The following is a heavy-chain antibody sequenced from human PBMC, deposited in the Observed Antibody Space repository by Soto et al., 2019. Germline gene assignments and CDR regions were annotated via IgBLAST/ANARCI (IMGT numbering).Heavy chain of an antibody. CDR1: GFSFSSYA. CDR2: ISGSGSST. CDR3: AKDFGGVIVDY. Sequence: EVPVLESGGGLVQPGGSLRLSCAASGFSFSSYAMSWVRQAPGKGLEWVSGISGSGSSTYYADSVKGRFTISRDNSKNTLYLQMNSLRADDTAVYYCAKDFGGVIVDYWGQGTLVTVSS. D-gene: IGHD3-16*02. V-gene: IGHV3-23*01. J-gene: IGHJ4*02.